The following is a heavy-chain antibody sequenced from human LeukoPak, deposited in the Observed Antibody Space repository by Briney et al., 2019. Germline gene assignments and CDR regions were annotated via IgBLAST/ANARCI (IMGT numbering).Heavy chain of an antibody. J-gene: IGHJ4*02. Sequence: ASVKVSCKASGGTFSTYDISWVRQAPGQGLEWMGGIIPIFSTPNYAQKFQGRVTITADESTSTAYMELSSLRSEDTAVYYCARGWLAETTVVTPYNYWGQGTLVTVSS. CDR3: ARGWLAETTVVTPYNY. CDR1: GGTFSTYD. V-gene: IGHV1-69*13. CDR2: IIPIFSTP. D-gene: IGHD4-23*01.